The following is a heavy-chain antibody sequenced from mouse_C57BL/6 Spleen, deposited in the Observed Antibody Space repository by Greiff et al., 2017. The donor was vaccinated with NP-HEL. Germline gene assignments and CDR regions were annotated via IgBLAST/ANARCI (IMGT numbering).Heavy chain of an antibody. CDR1: GFTFSSYG. V-gene: IGHV5-6*01. CDR3: ARPYITTVVATPDY. D-gene: IGHD1-1*01. CDR2: ISSGGSYT. J-gene: IGHJ4*01. Sequence: EVQGVESGGDLVKPGGSLKLSCAASGFTFSSYGMSWVRQTPDKRLEWVATISSGGSYTSYPDSVQGRFTISRDNAKNTLYLQMSSLKSEDTAMYYCARPYITTVVATPDYWGQGTSVTVSS.